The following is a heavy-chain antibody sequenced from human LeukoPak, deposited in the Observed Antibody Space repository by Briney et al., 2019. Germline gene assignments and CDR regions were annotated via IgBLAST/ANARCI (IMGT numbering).Heavy chain of an antibody. CDR3: ARVFGDYYDSSGYRDY. J-gene: IGHJ4*02. CDR2: INTNTGSP. Sequence: ASVKVSCKASGYTFTRYAMNWVRQAPGQGLEWMGWINTNTGSPTYAQGFTGRFVFSLDTSVSTAYLQISSLKAEDTAVYYCARVFGDYYDSSGYRDYWGQGTLVTVSS. V-gene: IGHV7-4-1*02. D-gene: IGHD3-22*01. CDR1: GYTFTRYA.